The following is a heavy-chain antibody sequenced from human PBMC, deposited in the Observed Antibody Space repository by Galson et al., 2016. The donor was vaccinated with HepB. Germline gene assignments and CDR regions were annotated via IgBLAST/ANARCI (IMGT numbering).Heavy chain of an antibody. CDR3: ARGLLPRYFDWFYYYYGMDG. CDR1: GYTFTSYD. Sequence: SVKVSCKASGYTFTSYDINWVRQATGQGLEWMGWMNPNSGNTGYAQKFQGRVTMTRNTSISTAYMELSSLRSEDTAVYYCARGLLPRYFDWFYYYYGMDGGGQGTTVTVSS. CDR2: MNPNSGNT. D-gene: IGHD3-9*01. J-gene: IGHJ6*02. V-gene: IGHV1-8*01.